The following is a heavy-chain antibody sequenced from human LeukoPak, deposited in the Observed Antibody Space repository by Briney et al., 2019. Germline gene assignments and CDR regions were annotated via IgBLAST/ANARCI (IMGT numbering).Heavy chain of an antibody. V-gene: IGHV3-48*03. J-gene: IGHJ5*02. CDR3: AKGEYYYDSSGYKDNWFDP. Sequence: GGSLRLSCAASGFTFSSYEMNWVRQAPGKGLEWVSYISSSGSTIYYADSVKGRFTISRDNAKNSLYLQMNSLRAEDMALYYCAKGEYYYDSSGYKDNWFDPWGQGTLVTVSS. D-gene: IGHD3-22*01. CDR1: GFTFSSYE. CDR2: ISSSGSTI.